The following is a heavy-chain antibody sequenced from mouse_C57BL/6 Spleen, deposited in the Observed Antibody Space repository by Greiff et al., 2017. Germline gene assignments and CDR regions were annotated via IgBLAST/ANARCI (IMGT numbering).Heavy chain of an antibody. D-gene: IGHD1-1*01. V-gene: IGHV1-64*01. J-gene: IGHJ2*01. CDR1: GYTFTSYW. CDR3: AREGLLPYFDC. Sequence: VQLQQPGAELVKPGASVKLSCKASGYTFTSYWMHWVKQRPGQGLEWIGMIHPNSGSTNYNEKFKSKATLTVDKSSSTAYMQLSSLTSEDSAVYYCAREGLLPYFDCWGQGTTLTVSS. CDR2: IHPNSGST.